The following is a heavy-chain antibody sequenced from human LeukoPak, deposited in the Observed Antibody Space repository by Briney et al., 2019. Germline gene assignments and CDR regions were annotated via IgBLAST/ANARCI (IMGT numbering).Heavy chain of an antibody. CDR1: GYTFSNHD. J-gene: IGHJ4*02. CDR3: ARWTITYLDY. D-gene: IGHD1-14*01. CDR2: SNPSGGSS. Sequence: ASVKVSCKASGYTFSNHDINWARQAPGQGLEWMGISNPSGGSSNYAQKFQGRVTMTRDTSTSTVYMELSSLRSEDTAVYYCARWTITYLDYWGQGTLVTVSS. V-gene: IGHV1-46*01.